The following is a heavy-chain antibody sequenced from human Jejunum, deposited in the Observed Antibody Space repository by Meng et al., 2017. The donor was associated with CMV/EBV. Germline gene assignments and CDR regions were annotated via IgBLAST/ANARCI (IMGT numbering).Heavy chain of an antibody. V-gene: IGHV2-5*02. D-gene: IGHD1-1*01. CDR2: IYWDDDK. CDR1: SLASSPVG. Sequence: SLASSPVGVGWIRQPTGKALEWLAFIYWDDDKRYSPSLKSRLTIAKDAPRNQVVLTMTNMGPADTATYHCVHRKDYSGNWNGGSVDFWGQGALVTVLL. CDR3: VHRKDYSGNWNGGSVDF. J-gene: IGHJ4*02.